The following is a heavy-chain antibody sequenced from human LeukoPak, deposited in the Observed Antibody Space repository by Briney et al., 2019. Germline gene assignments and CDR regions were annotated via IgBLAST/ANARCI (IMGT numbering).Heavy chain of an antibody. CDR1: GFTVSGYY. CDR2: ITGSGDRT. D-gene: IGHD3-16*01. Sequence: PGGSLRLSCAASGFTVSGYYMTWVRQAPGKGLEWVSAITGSGDRTYYTDSVRGRFTVSRDNSKNTLYLQMNGLRAEDTAVYYCAKRGEDPVDLDYWGQGTLVTVSS. CDR3: AKRGEDPVDLDY. J-gene: IGHJ4*02. V-gene: IGHV3-23*01.